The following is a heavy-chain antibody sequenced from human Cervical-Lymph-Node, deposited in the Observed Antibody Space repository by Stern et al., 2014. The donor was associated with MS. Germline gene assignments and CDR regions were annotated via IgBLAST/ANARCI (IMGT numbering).Heavy chain of an antibody. J-gene: IGHJ5*02. CDR2: IWHHGIDK. V-gene: IGHV3-33*01. D-gene: IGHD3-22*01. Sequence: QDQLVQSGGGVVQPGRSLRLSCATSGFNFDYFGMHWVRQAPGKGLEWVAVIWHHGIDKYYANSVKGRFTISRDTSKSTLYLQMNSLTAEDTAVYYCARDIDTSSHYSRFDPWGQGTLVTVSS. CDR3: ARDIDTSSHYSRFDP. CDR1: GFNFDYFG.